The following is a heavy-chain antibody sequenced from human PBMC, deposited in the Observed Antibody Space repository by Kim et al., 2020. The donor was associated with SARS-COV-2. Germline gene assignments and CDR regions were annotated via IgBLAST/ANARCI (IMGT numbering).Heavy chain of an antibody. J-gene: IGHJ4*02. V-gene: IGHV5-10-1*01. CDR3: ARIDADTAMVRFFFDY. CDR2: IDPSDSYT. D-gene: IGHD5-18*01. Sequence: GESLKISCKGSGYSFTSYWISWVRQMPGKGLEWMGRIDPSDSYTNYSPSFQGHVTISADKSISTAYLQWSSLKASDTAMYYCARIDADTAMVRFFFDYWGQGTLVTVSS. CDR1: GYSFTSYW.